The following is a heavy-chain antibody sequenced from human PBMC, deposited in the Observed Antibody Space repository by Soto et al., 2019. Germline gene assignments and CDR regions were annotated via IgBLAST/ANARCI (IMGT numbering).Heavy chain of an antibody. CDR2: ISSYNGNT. V-gene: IGHV1-18*04. Sequence: GASVKVSCKASGYTFSSYGISWVRQAPGQGLEWMGGISSYNGNTNYAQNVQDRVTLTTDTSTSTTYMELRSLRSDDTAVYYCARGPRYCSTTTCFSGVTWFDPWGQGTLVTVSS. CDR1: GYTFSSYG. CDR3: ARGPRYCSTTTCFSGVTWFDP. J-gene: IGHJ5*02. D-gene: IGHD2-2*01.